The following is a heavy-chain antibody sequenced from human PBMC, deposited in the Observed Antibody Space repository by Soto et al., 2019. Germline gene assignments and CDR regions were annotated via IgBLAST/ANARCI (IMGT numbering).Heavy chain of an antibody. D-gene: IGHD3-10*01. CDR2: IIPLFGTT. Sequence: QVQVVQSGVEVRRPGSSVKVSCKASGDTFKNCVISWVRQAAGPGLEWMGGIIPLFGTTDFAQRFQGRLTITTDESTTPASMEPSRLRSEDTATYYCAAELGFGKLSVVWGQGTTVIVSS. CDR1: GDTFKNCV. J-gene: IGHJ6*02. CDR3: AAELGFGKLSVV. V-gene: IGHV1-69*01.